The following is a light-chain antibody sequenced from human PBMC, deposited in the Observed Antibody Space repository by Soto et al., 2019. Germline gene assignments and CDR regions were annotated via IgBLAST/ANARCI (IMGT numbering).Light chain of an antibody. CDR1: SSDVGNYNL. Sequence: QSALTQPAAVSGSPGQSITISCTGTSSDVGNYNLVSWYQRHPGKAPKLMIYDVTKRPSGVSNRFSGSKSGNTASLTISGLQAEDEGDYYCCSYAGSSTPWVFGGGTQLTVL. J-gene: IGLJ3*02. CDR3: CSYAGSSTPWV. V-gene: IGLV2-23*02. CDR2: DVT.